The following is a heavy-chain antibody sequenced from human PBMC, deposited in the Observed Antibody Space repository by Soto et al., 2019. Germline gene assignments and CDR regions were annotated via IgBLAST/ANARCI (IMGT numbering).Heavy chain of an antibody. CDR2: TYYRSKWYN. Sequence: SQTLSLTCAISGDSVSSNSAAWNWIRQSPSRGLEWLGRTYYRSKWYNDYAVSVKSRITINPDISKNQFSLQLNSVTPEDTAVYYFARIWTLQSSLRVTDAFDIWGQGTMVTVSS. D-gene: IGHD3-10*01. CDR1: GDSVSSNSAA. J-gene: IGHJ3*02. V-gene: IGHV6-1*01. CDR3: ARIWTLQSSLRVTDAFDI.